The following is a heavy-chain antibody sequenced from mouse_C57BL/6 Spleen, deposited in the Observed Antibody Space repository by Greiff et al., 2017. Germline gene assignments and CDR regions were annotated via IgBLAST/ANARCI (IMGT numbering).Heavy chain of an antibody. CDR3: ARGSNYVLGYAMDY. CDR2: IHPNGGST. CDR1: GYTFTSYW. Sequence: QVQLQQPGAELVKPGASVKLSCKASGYTFTSYWMHWVKQRPGQGLEWIGMIHPNGGSTNYNEKFKSKATLTVDKSSTTAYMHLSSLTSEDSAVYYCARGSNYVLGYAMDYWGQGTSVTVSS. D-gene: IGHD2-5*01. V-gene: IGHV1-64*01. J-gene: IGHJ4*01.